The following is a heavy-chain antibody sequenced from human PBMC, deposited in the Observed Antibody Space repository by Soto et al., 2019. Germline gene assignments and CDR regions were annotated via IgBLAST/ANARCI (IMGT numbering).Heavy chain of an antibody. V-gene: IGHV4-34*01. CDR3: ARGHLRLLWFGESSQMVWFDP. Sequence: PSETLSLTCAVYGGSFSGYYWSWIRQPPGKGLEWIGEINHSGSTNYNPSLKSRVTISVDTSKNQFSLKLSSVTAADTAVYYCARGHLRLLWFGESSQMVWFDPWGQGTLVTVSS. D-gene: IGHD3-10*01. CDR2: INHSGST. CDR1: GGSFSGYY. J-gene: IGHJ5*02.